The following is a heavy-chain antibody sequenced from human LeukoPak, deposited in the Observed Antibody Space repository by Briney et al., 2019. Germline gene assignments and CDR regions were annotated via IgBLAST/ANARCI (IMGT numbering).Heavy chain of an antibody. V-gene: IGHV1-18*01. CDR3: ARSSLGSSSGSFYYYYYMDV. CDR1: GYTFTSYG. D-gene: IGHD6-19*01. CDR2: ISAYNGNT. Sequence: ASVKVSCKASGYTFTSYGISWVRQAPGQGLEWMGWISAYNGNTNYAQKLQGRVTMTTDTSTSTAYMELSSLRSEDTAVYYCARSSLGSSSGSFYYYYYMDVWGKGTTVTVSS. J-gene: IGHJ6*03.